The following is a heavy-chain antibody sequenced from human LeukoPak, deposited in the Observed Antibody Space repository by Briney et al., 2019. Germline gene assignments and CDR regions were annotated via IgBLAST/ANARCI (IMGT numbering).Heavy chain of an antibody. CDR3: AKACSAFIADYFDY. V-gene: IGHV3-23*01. J-gene: IGHJ4*02. Sequence: GGSLRLSCAASGFTFSSYGMSWVRQAPGKGLEWVSAITATSSSTHDADSVQGRFTISRDNSKNTLYLQMNSLRPEDTAIYYCAKACSAFIADYFDYWGQGTLVTVSS. CDR1: GFTFSSYG. CDR2: ITATSSST. D-gene: IGHD3-16*02.